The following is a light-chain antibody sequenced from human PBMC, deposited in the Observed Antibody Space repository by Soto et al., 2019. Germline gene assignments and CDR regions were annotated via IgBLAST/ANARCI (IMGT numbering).Light chain of an antibody. CDR2: RNN. J-gene: IGLJ3*02. CDR3: AAWDDSLSGTWV. V-gene: IGLV1-47*01. CDR1: SSNIGSNY. Sequence: QSVLTQPPSASGTPGQRVTISCSGSSSNIGSNYVYWYQQLPGTAPKLLIYRNNQRPSGVPDRFSGSKSGTSAFLAISGLRSEDEADYYCAAWDDSLSGTWVFGGGTQLTVL.